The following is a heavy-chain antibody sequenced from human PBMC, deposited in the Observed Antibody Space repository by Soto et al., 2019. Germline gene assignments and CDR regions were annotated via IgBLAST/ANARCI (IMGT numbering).Heavy chain of an antibody. J-gene: IGHJ5*02. V-gene: IGHV3-20*04. CDR3: AREYDILNWFDP. CDR2: VNWNGGST. CDR1: GFTFDDYG. Sequence: PGGSLRLSCAASGFTFDDYGMSWARQAPGKGLEWVSGVNWNGGSTGYADSVKGRFTISRDNAKNSLYLQMNSLRAEDTAVYYCAREYDILNWFDPWGQGTLVTVSS. D-gene: IGHD3-9*01.